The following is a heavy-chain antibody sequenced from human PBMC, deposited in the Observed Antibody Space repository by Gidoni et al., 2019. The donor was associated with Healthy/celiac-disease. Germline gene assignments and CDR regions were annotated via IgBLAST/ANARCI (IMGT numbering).Heavy chain of an antibody. V-gene: IGHV3-33*01. CDR3: ARTGAADSSGYSPYYFDY. J-gene: IGHJ4*02. CDR2: IWYDGSNK. Sequence: QVQLVESGGGVVQPGRSLRLSCAASGFTFRSYGMHWVRQAPGKGLEWVAVIWYDGSNKYYADSVKGRFTISRDNSKNTLYLQMNSLRAEDTAVYYCARTGAADSSGYSPYYFDYWGQGTLVTVSS. D-gene: IGHD3-22*01. CDR1: GFTFRSYG.